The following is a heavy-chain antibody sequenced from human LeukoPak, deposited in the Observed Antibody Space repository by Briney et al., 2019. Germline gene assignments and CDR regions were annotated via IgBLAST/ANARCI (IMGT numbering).Heavy chain of an antibody. CDR2: IYSGGNT. V-gene: IGHV3-53*01. CDR1: GFTVSINS. J-gene: IGHJ4*02. CDR3: ARRAGEYSHPYDY. Sequence: SGGSLRLSCTVSGFTVSINSMSWVRQAPGKGLGWVSFIYSGGNTHYSDSVKGRFTISRDNSKNTLFLQMNSLRAEDTAVYYCARRAGEYSHPYDYWGQGTLVTVSS. D-gene: IGHD2/OR15-2a*01.